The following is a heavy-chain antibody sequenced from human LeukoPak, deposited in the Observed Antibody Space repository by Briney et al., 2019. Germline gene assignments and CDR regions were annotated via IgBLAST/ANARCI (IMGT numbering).Heavy chain of an antibody. J-gene: IGHJ4*02. CDR1: GGTFSSYA. CDR3: ARDYHCTNGVCYRDGYFDY. CDR2: IIPIFGTA. Sequence: SVKVSCKASGGTFSSYAISWVRQAPGQGLEWMGGIIPIFGTANYAQKFQGRVTITADESTSTAYMELSSLRSEDTAVYYCARDYHCTNGVCYRDGYFDYWGQGTLVTVSS. V-gene: IGHV1-69*13. D-gene: IGHD2-8*01.